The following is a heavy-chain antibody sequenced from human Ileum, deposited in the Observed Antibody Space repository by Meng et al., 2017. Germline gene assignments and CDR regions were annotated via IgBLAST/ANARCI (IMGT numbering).Heavy chain of an antibody. D-gene: IGHD2-15*01. J-gene: IGHJ5*02. CDR3: ARDCSGGGCFDP. V-gene: IGHV1-69*10. Sequence: QVQLVQSGAEVKSPGSSVTVSCKASGGAFSSSAIGWLRQAPGRGLEWMGGIIPILNASTYAQNFKGRVTLSADMATTTVYMELSSLTSDDTAVYFCARDCSGGGCFDPWGQGTLVTVSS. CDR2: IIPILNAS. CDR1: GGAFSSSA.